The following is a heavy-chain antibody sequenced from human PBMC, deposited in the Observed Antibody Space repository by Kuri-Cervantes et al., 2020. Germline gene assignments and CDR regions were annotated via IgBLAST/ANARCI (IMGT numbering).Heavy chain of an antibody. D-gene: IGHD2-21*01. CDR2: INSDGSST. J-gene: IGHJ6*02. V-gene: IGHV3-74*01. CDR3: ASFKVSIEEDYQYYYGMDV. Sequence: GGSLRLSCAASGFTFSSYWMHWVRQVPGKGLVWVSRINSDGSSTNYADSVEGRFTISRDNAKNTLDLQMNSLRAEDTAVYYCASFKVSIEEDYQYYYGMDVWGQGTTVTVSS. CDR1: GFTFSSYW.